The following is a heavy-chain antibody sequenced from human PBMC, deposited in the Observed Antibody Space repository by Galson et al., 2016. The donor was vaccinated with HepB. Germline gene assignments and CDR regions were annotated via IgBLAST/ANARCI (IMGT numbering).Heavy chain of an antibody. CDR1: GGSISSSSYY. Sequence: SETLSLTCTVSGGSISSSSYYCGWIRQPPGKGLEWIGSIYYSGSTYYNPSLKSRVTISVDTAKNQFSLKLSSVTAADTAVYYCERHLRGGYGMDVWGHGTTVTVSS. D-gene: IGHD3-10*01. CDR3: ERHLRGGYGMDV. V-gene: IGHV4-39*01. J-gene: IGHJ6*02. CDR2: IYYSGST.